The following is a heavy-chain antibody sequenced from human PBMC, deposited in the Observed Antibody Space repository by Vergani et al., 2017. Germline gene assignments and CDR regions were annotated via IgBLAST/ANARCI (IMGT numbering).Heavy chain of an antibody. Sequence: QVQLQESGPGLVKPSQTLSLTCTVSGGSISSGSYYWSWIRQPAGKGLEWIGRIYTSGSTNYNPSLKSRVTISVDTSKNQFSLKLSSVTAADTAVYYCARGAYSSSFPFDYWGQGTLVTVSS. V-gene: IGHV4-61*02. D-gene: IGHD6-13*01. J-gene: IGHJ4*02. CDR3: ARGAYSSSFPFDY. CDR1: GGSISSGSYY. CDR2: IYTSGST.